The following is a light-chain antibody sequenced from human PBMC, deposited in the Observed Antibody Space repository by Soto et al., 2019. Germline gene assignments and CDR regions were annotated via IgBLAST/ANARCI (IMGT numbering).Light chain of an antibody. CDR1: QSVLYSSNNKNY. V-gene: IGKV4-1*01. CDR3: QKYYSTRT. CDR2: WAS. Sequence: DIVMTQSPDSLAVSLGERATINCKSSQSVLYSSNNKNYLAWYQQKPGQPPKLLIYWASTRESGVPDLFSGSGSGTAFTLTISSLQAEDVAVYYCQKYYSTRTFGQGTKVEIK. J-gene: IGKJ1*01.